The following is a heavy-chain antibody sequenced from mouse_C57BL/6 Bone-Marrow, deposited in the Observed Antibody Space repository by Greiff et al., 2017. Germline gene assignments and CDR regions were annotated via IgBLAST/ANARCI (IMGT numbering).Heavy chain of an antibody. CDR3: ARRGWLLRDYAMDY. Sequence: EVQVVESGGGLVKPGGSLKLSCAASGFTFSSYAMSWVRQTPEKRLEWVATISDGGSYTYYPDNVKGRFTISRDNAKNNLYLQMSHLKSEDTAMYYCARRGWLLRDYAMDYWGQGTSVTVSS. V-gene: IGHV5-4*03. CDR1: GFTFSSYA. D-gene: IGHD2-3*01. J-gene: IGHJ4*01. CDR2: ISDGGSYT.